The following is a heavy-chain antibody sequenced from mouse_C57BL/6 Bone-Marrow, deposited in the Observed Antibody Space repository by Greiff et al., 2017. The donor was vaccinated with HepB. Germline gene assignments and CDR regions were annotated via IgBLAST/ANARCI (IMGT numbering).Heavy chain of an antibody. CDR1: GYTFTSYG. CDR3: ARKGASSGYGFAY. Sequence: VQLQQSGAELARPGASVKLSCKASGYTFTSYGISWVKQRTGQGLEWIGEIYPRSGNTYYNEKFKGKATLTADKSSSTAYMELRSLTSEDSAVYFCARKGASSGYGFAYWGQGTLVTVSA. J-gene: IGHJ3*01. D-gene: IGHD3-2*02. CDR2: IYPRSGNT. V-gene: IGHV1-81*01.